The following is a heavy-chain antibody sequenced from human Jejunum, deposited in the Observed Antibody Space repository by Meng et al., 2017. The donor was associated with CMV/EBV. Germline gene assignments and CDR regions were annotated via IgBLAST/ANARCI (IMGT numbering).Heavy chain of an antibody. Sequence: SLRLSCVASGFTFSDYYMSWIRQAPGKGLEWVSYISFSGSDLSYADSVRGRFTISRDNARNSLFLQMNSLRAEDTGMYYCATHAASETWGQGTLVTVSS. V-gene: IGHV3-11*01. J-gene: IGHJ5*02. CDR2: ISFSGSDL. D-gene: IGHD6-13*01. CDR3: ATHAASET. CDR1: GFTFSDYY.